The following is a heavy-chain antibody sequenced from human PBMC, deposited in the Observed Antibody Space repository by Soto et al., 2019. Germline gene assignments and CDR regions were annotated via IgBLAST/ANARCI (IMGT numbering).Heavy chain of an antibody. CDR1: GGSISSSSYY. CDR3: ARRSIAARHGGWFDP. D-gene: IGHD6-6*01. V-gene: IGHV4-39*01. CDR2: IYYSGST. J-gene: IGHJ5*02. Sequence: SETLSLTCTVSGGSISSSSYYWGWIRQPPGKGLEWIGSIYYSGSTYYNPSLKSRVTISVDTSKNQFSLKLSSVTAADTAVYYCARRSIAARHGGWFDPWGQGTLVTVSS.